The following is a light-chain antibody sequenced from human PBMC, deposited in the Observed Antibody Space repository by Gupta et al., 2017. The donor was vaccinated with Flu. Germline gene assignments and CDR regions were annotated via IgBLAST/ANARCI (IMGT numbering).Light chain of an antibody. CDR3: QQVHNYPIT. CDR1: EDITYS. J-gene: IGKJ5*01. Sequence: GDRVTITCRASEDITYSLEWYQQQAGKPPNLLIYAASTLKTGVPSRFSGSGSGTEFTLTISSLQSEDFVTYFCQQVHNYPITFGQGTRLHIE. CDR2: AAS. V-gene: IGKV1-9*01.